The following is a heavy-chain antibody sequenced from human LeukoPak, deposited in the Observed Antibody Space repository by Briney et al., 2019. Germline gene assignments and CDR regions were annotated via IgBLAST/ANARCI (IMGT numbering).Heavy chain of an antibody. D-gene: IGHD1-26*01. CDR3: ARDPSGSYYSTFDY. V-gene: IGHV3-48*03. CDR2: ISWSGSSI. J-gene: IGHJ4*02. CDR1: GFTFSSYE. Sequence: GGALRLSCAASGFTFSSYEMNWVRQAPGKGREWVSYISWSGSSIYYADSVRGRFTISRDNTKHSLYLQMNSLRAEDTAVYYCARDPSGSYYSTFDYWGQGTLVTVSS.